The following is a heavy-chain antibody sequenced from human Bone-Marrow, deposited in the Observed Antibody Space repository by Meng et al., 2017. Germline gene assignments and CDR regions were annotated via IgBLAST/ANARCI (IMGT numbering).Heavy chain of an antibody. CDR2: ISAYTGDT. CDR3: ARDDDYGDYFPGWY. V-gene: IGHV1-18*01. Sequence: VRLVQSGAEVRKPGASVKVSLKASGYTFTSYGISWVRQAPGQGLEWMGWISAYTGDTKYAQNFQGRVTMTTDTSTDKAYMELRILRSDDTAMYFCARDDDYGDYFPGWYWGQGTLVTVSS. D-gene: IGHD4-17*01. J-gene: IGHJ4*02. CDR1: GYTFTSYG.